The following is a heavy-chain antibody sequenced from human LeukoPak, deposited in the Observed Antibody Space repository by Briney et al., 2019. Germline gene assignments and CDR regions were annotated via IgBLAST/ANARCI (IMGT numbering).Heavy chain of an antibody. CDR2: IYYSGST. V-gene: IGHV4-39*01. CDR1: GGSISSSSYY. CDR3: ARCRDKWGVYYYYYMDV. D-gene: IGHD1-26*01. J-gene: IGHJ6*03. Sequence: SETLSLTCTVSGGSISSSSYYWGWIRQPPGKGLEWIGSIYYSGSTYYNPSLKSRVTLSVDTSKNQFSLKLSSVTAADTAVYYCARCRDKWGVYYYYYMDVWGKGTTVTVSS.